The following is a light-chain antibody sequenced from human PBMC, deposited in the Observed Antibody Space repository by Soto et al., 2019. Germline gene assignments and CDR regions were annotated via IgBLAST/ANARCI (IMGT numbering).Light chain of an antibody. J-gene: IGLJ3*02. CDR3: SSYTSSRTWV. Sequence: QSALTQPASVSGSPGQSITISCTGTSIDVGGYNYVSWYQQHPGKAPKFIIYEVSNRPSGISNRFSASKSGNTASLTISGLQAEDEADYYCSSYTSSRTWVFGGGTKLTVL. CDR2: EVS. V-gene: IGLV2-14*01. CDR1: SIDVGGYNY.